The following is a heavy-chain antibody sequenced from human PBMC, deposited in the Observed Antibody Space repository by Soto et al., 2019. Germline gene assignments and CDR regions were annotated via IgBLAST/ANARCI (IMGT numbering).Heavy chain of an antibody. CDR1: GGSISSYY. CDR3: ATHVWFGLMDV. CDR2: IYYSGST. D-gene: IGHD3-10*01. J-gene: IGHJ6*03. Sequence: SETLSLTCTVSGGSISSYYWSWIRQPPGKGLEWIGYIYYSGSTNYNPSLKSRVTISVDTSKNQFSLKLSPVTAADTAVYYCATHVWFGLMDVWGKGTTVTVSS. V-gene: IGHV4-59*01.